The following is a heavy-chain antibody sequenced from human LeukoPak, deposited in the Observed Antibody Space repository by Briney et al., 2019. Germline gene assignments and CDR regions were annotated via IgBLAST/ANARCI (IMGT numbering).Heavy chain of an antibody. V-gene: IGHV4-34*01. CDR1: GGSFSGYY. CDR2: INHSGST. Sequence: SETLSLTCAVYGGSFSGYYWSWIRQPPGKGLEWIGEINHSGSTNYNPSLKSRVTISVDTSKNQFSLKLSSVTAADTAVYYCARGRRYSSVDSSGYYYGYWFDPWGQGTLVTVSS. CDR3: ARGRRYSSVDSSGYYYGYWFDP. J-gene: IGHJ5*02. D-gene: IGHD3-22*01.